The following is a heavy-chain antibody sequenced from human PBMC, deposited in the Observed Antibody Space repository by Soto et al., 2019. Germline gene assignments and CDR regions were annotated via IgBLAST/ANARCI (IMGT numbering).Heavy chain of an antibody. V-gene: IGHV3-30*18. CDR2: ISYDGSNK. CDR1: GFTFSSYG. Sequence: QVQLVESGGGVVQPGRSLRLSCAASGFTFSSYGMHWVRQAPGKGLEWVAVISYDGSNKYYADSVKGRFTISGDNSKNTLYLQMNSLRAEDTAVYYCAKDRGAMRWYYYYMDVWGKGTTVTVSS. D-gene: IGHD2-2*01. CDR3: AKDRGAMRWYYYYMDV. J-gene: IGHJ6*03.